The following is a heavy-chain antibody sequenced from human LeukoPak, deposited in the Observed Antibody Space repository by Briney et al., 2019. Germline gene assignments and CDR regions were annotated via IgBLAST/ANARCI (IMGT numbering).Heavy chain of an antibody. CDR1: GFTSTNYA. J-gene: IGHJ4*02. D-gene: IGHD5-12*01. V-gene: IGHV3-23*01. Sequence: GGSLRLSCAASGFTSTNYAMTWVRQAPGKGLEWVSILIGSSGSTDYADSMKGRFTISRDTSKNTLFLQMNSLRAEDTAIYYCAKGAYDYIEMGYFDSWGQGTLVTVSS. CDR3: AKGAYDYIEMGYFDS. CDR2: LIGSSGST.